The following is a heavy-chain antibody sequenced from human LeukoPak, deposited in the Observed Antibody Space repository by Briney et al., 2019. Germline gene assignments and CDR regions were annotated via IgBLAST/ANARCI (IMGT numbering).Heavy chain of an antibody. CDR3: ARLGAEYYYDSRGAFDI. D-gene: IGHD3-22*01. CDR2: IYTSGST. J-gene: IGHJ3*02. V-gene: IGHV4-4*07. Sequence: PSETLSLTCTVSGGSISSYYWSWIRQPAGKGLEWIGRIYTSGSTNYNPSLKSRVTMSVDTSKNQFSLKLSSVTAADTAVYYCARLGAEYYYDSRGAFDIWGQGTMVTVSS. CDR1: GGSISSYY.